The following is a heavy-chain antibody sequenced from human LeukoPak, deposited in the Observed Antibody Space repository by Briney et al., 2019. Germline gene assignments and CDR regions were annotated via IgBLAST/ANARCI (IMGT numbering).Heavy chain of an antibody. Sequence: GSLRLSCAVSGLTFNNYAMSWVRQAPGKGLEWIGSIYYSGSTNYNPSLKSRVTISVDTSKNQFSLKLSSVTAADTAVYYCARHGTRYYYYYMDVWGKGTTVTISS. CDR3: ARHGTRYYYYYMDV. CDR1: GLTFNNYA. D-gene: IGHD2-2*01. CDR2: IYYSGST. J-gene: IGHJ6*03. V-gene: IGHV4-34*01.